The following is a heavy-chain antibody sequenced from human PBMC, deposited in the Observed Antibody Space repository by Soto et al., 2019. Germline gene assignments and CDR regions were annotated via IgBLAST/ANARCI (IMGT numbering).Heavy chain of an antibody. Sequence: QVQLQESGPGLVQPSGTLSLTCAVSGDSINNSHWWRWVRQTPGKGLEWIGETYHSGTTNYNPSHKTRVTIPIDKSKNHLSLKMNPVTAADTAVYYCAREVNSSPARGPNWFDPWGQGTLVTVSS. CDR3: AREVNSSPARGPNWFDP. CDR2: TYHSGTT. CDR1: GDSINNSHW. J-gene: IGHJ5*02. V-gene: IGHV4-4*02. D-gene: IGHD6-13*01.